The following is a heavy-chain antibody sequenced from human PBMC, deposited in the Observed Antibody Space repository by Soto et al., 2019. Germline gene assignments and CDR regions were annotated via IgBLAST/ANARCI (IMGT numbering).Heavy chain of an antibody. CDR2: ISYDGSYK. V-gene: IGHV3-30-3*01. CDR3: AREGVYYSSVHYFDC. CDR1: GFSFSLYA. J-gene: IGHJ4*02. Sequence: QVQLVESGGGVVQPGRSLRLSCAASGFSFSLYAMHWVRQAPGKGLEWVASISYDGSYKYYADSVKGRFTISRDNSKNTLYLQMNSLRAEDTAVYYCAREGVYYSSVHYFDCWGQGTLVTVSS. D-gene: IGHD3-22*01.